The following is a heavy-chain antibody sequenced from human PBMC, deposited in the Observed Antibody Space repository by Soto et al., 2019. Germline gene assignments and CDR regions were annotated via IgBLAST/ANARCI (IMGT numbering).Heavy chain of an antibody. V-gene: IGHV3-30-3*01. CDR1: GFTFSSYA. D-gene: IGHD6-13*01. CDR3: ARATATIAAAGTQWFDP. J-gene: IGHJ5*02. CDR2: ISYDGSNK. Sequence: GGSLRLSCAASGFTFSSYAMHWVRQAAGKGLEWVAVISYDGSNKYYADSVKGRFTISRDNSKDTLYLQMNSLRAEDTAVYYCARATATIAAAGTQWFDPWGQGTLVTVSS.